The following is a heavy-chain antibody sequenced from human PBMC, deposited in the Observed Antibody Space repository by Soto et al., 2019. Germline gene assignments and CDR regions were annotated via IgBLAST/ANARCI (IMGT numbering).Heavy chain of an antibody. CDR3: AKDTLATVTTEIDY. CDR1: GFTFDDYA. V-gene: IGHV3-9*01. D-gene: IGHD4-17*01. CDR2: ISWNSGSI. J-gene: IGHJ4*02. Sequence: EVQLVESGGGLVQPGRSLRLSCAASGFTFDDYAMHWVRQAPGKGLEWVSGISWNSGSIGYADSVKGRFTISRDNAKNSLYLQMNSLRAEDTALYYCAKDTLATVTTEIDYWGQGTLVTVSS.